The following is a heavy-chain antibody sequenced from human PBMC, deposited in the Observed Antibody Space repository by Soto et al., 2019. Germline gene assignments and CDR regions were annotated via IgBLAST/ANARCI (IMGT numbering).Heavy chain of an antibody. Sequence: PXGSLLLVCAASGCTFSSYSMNWVRQAPGKGLEWVSYISSSSSTIYYADSVKGRFTISRDNAKNSLYLQMNSLRDEDTAVYYCARENYDFWSGYFSEANYGMDVWGQGTKVTVYS. D-gene: IGHD3-3*01. J-gene: IGHJ6*02. CDR2: ISSSSSTI. CDR3: ARENYDFWSGYFSEANYGMDV. CDR1: GCTFSSYS. V-gene: IGHV3-48*02.